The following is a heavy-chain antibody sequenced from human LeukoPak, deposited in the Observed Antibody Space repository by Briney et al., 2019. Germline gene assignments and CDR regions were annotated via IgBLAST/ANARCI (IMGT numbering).Heavy chain of an antibody. CDR3: ARDRSIYSSSSYWFDP. CDR2: IIPIFGTA. CDR1: GGTFSSYA. J-gene: IGHJ5*02. D-gene: IGHD6-6*01. Sequence: SVKVFCKASGGTFSSYAISWVRQAPGQGLEWMGGIIPIFGTANYAQKFQGRVTITTDESTSTAYMELSSLRSEDTAVYYCARDRSIYSSSSYWFDPWGQGTLVTVSS. V-gene: IGHV1-69*05.